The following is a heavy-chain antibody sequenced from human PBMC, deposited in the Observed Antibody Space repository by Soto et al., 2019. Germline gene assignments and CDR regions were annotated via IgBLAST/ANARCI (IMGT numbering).Heavy chain of an antibody. CDR3: ARLGYYYDSSGPDAFDI. J-gene: IGHJ3*02. V-gene: IGHV1-18*04. D-gene: IGHD3-22*01. CDR1: GYTFTSYG. Sequence: ASVKVSCKASGYTFTSYGISWVRQAPGQGLEWMGWISAYNGNTNYAQKLQGRVTMTTDTSTSTAYMELRSLRPDDTAVYYCARLGYYYDSSGPDAFDIWGQGTMVTVSS. CDR2: ISAYNGNT.